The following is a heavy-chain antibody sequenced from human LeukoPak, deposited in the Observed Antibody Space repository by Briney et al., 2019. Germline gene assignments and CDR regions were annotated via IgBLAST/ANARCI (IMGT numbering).Heavy chain of an antibody. J-gene: IGHJ3*02. Sequence: PGGSLRLSCAASGFTFSNYWMTWVRQAPGKGLEWVANVNQDGSEKYYVDSVKGRFTISRDNAMNSLSLQMNSLRAEDTSVYYCARDSRSSNLDAFDIWGQGTVVTVSS. CDR3: ARDSRSSNLDAFDI. CDR2: VNQDGSEK. D-gene: IGHD1-26*01. V-gene: IGHV3-7*04. CDR1: GFTFSNYW.